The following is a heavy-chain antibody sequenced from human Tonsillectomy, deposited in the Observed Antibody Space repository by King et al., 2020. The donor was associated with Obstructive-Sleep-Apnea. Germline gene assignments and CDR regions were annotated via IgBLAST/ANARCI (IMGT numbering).Heavy chain of an antibody. D-gene: IGHD3-10*01. J-gene: IGHJ5*02. CDR2: IGTAGDT. V-gene: IGHV3-13*01. CDR1: GFTFRSYD. Sequence: VQLVESGGGLVQPGGSLRLSCAASGFTFRSYDMHWVRQATGKGLEWVPVIGTAGDTYYPGSVKGRFTISRENAKNSLYLQMNSLRVGDTAVYYCARGAYYGSGSYNWFDPWGQGTLVTVSS. CDR3: ARGAYYGSGSYNWFDP.